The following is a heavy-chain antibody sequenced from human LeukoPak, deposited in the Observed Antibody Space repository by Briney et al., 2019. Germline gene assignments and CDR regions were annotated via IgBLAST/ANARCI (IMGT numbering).Heavy chain of an antibody. CDR1: GYTFTRYG. CDR3: ARDFGRYCSSTSCRRYRMFDP. J-gene: IGHJ5*02. CDR2: ISAYNGNT. V-gene: IGHV1-18*01. D-gene: IGHD2-2*01. Sequence: ASVQVSCKASGYTFTRYGISWVRQAPGQGLEWMGWISAYNGNTNYAQKLQGRVTMTTDTSTSTAYMELRSLRSDDTAVYYCARDFGRYCSSTSCRRYRMFDPWGQGTLVTVSS.